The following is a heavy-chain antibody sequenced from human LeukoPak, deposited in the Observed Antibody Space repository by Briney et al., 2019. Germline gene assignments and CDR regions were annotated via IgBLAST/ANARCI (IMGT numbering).Heavy chain of an antibody. Sequence: SETLSLTCTVSGGSISSYYWSWIRQPAGKGLEWIGRIYTSGSTNYNPSLKSRVTISVDTSKNQFSLKLRSVTAADTTVYYCARVRKRWNGAFDIWGQGTMVTVSS. D-gene: IGHD5-24*01. V-gene: IGHV4-4*07. CDR3: ARVRKRWNGAFDI. CDR1: GGSISSYY. J-gene: IGHJ3*02. CDR2: IYTSGST.